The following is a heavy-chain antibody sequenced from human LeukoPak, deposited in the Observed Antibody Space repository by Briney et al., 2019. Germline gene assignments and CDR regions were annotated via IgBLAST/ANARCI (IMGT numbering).Heavy chain of an antibody. D-gene: IGHD6-13*01. CDR3: VKMGIAAAGTGNYYGMDV. V-gene: IGHV3-53*05. Sequence: AGGSLRLSCAASGFTVSSNYMSWVRQAPGKGLEWVSVIYSGGSTYYADSVKGRFTISRDNSKNTLYLQMSSLRAEDTAVYYCVKMGIAAAGTGNYYGMDVWGQGTTVTVSS. J-gene: IGHJ6*02. CDR2: IYSGGST. CDR1: GFTVSSNY.